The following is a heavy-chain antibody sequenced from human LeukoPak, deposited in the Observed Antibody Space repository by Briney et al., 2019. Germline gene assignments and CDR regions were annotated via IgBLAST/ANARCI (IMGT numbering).Heavy chain of an antibody. J-gene: IGHJ4*02. CDR3: ARVRSGYCSSTSCVGFDY. D-gene: IGHD2-2*01. CDR2: IYRGDSDT. V-gene: IGHV5-51*01. CDR1: GYSFTSYW. Sequence: GESLKISCKGSGYSFTSYWIGWVRQMPGKGLEWMGIIYRGDSDTRYSPSFQGQVTISADKSISTAYLQWSSLKASDTAMYYCARVRSGYCSSTSCVGFDYWGQGTLVTVSS.